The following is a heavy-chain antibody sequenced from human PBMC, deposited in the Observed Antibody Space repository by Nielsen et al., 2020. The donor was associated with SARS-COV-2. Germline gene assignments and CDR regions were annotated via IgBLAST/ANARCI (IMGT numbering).Heavy chain of an antibody. CDR3: ASSAPPSGFNWFDP. V-gene: IGHV1-18*04. Sequence: ASVKVSCKASGYIFTKYGISWVRQAPGQGLEWMGWISGNSDSAKYVKKFLGRVIMTTDTSTSTAYLEVRSLRSDDTAVYYCASSAPPSGFNWFDPWGQGTLVTVSS. CDR2: ISGNSDSA. D-gene: IGHD3-22*01. CDR1: GYIFTKYG. J-gene: IGHJ5*02.